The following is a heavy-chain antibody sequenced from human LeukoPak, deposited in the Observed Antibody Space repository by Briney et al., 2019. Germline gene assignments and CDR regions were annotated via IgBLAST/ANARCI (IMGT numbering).Heavy chain of an antibody. Sequence: GGSLRLSCAASGFRFSDYYMNWVRQAPGKGLEWVGRIKSKKDGEITDYAAPVKGRFTISREDSKVTLYLQMNSLKTDDTAVYYCSTGGGVLRFLGGQGTLVTVSS. V-gene: IGHV3-15*07. CDR3: STGGGVLRFL. D-gene: IGHD3-3*01. CDR2: IKSKKDGEIT. CDR1: GFRFSDYY. J-gene: IGHJ4*02.